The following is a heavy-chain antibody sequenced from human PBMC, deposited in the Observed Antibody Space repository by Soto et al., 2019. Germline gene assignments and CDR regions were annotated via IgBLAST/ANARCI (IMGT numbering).Heavy chain of an antibody. CDR3: ASNLRFLEWLLSPIDYYYYYGMDV. Sequence: GASVKVSCKSSGDTFTSYDINWVRQATGQGLEWMGWMNPNSGNASYAQKFQGRVTITADESTSTAYMELSSLRSEDTAVYYCASNLRFLEWLLSPIDYYYYYGMDVWGQGTTVTVSS. J-gene: IGHJ6*02. V-gene: IGHV1-8*01. D-gene: IGHD3-3*01. CDR1: GDTFTSYD. CDR2: MNPNSGNA.